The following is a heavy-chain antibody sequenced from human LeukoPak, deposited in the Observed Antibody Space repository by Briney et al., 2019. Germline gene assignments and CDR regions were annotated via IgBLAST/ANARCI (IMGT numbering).Heavy chain of an antibody. J-gene: IGHJ4*02. CDR1: GFTFSSYA. D-gene: IGHD2-15*01. V-gene: IGHV3-23*01. Sequence: GGSLRLSCAASGFTFSSYAMSWVRQAPGKGLEWVSAISGSGGSTYYADSVKGRFTISGDNSKNTPYLQMNSLRGEDMAVYYCARRYWHDYWGQGTLVTVSA. CDR2: ISGSGGST. CDR3: ARRYWHDY.